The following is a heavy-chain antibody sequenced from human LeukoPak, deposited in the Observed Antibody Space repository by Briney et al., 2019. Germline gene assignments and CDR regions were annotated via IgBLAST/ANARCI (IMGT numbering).Heavy chain of an antibody. D-gene: IGHD2-21*02. CDR1: GFTLSSYS. J-gene: IGHJ4*02. V-gene: IGHV3-48*04. CDR3: ARDQGAYCGGDCYQRTYYFDY. CDR2: ISSTSSTK. Sequence: GGSLRLSCSASGFTLSSYSMNWVRQAPGKGLEWVSYISSTSSTKYYADSAKGRCTISRDNAKNSLYLQMNSLRAEDTAVYYCARDQGAYCGGDCYQRTYYFDYWGQGTLVTVSS.